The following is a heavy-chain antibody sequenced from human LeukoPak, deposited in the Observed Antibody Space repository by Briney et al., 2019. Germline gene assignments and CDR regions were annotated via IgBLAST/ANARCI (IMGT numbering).Heavy chain of an antibody. V-gene: IGHV1-69*04. CDR1: GGTFSSYA. D-gene: IGHD3-22*01. CDR2: IIPILGIA. Sequence: SVKVSCKASGGTFSSYAISWVRQVPGQGLEWMGRIIPILGIANYAQKFQGRVTITADKSTSTAYMELSSLRSEDTAVYYCARSVSYYYDSSGYYLDYWGQGTLVTVSS. CDR3: ARSVSYYYDSSGYYLDY. J-gene: IGHJ4*02.